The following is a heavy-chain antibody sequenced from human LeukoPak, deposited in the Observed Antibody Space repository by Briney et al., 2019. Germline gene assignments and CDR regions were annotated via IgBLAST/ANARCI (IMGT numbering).Heavy chain of an antibody. J-gene: IGHJ3*01. V-gene: IGHV1-69*01. CDR1: GGTFSSYA. D-gene: IGHD3-16*01. Sequence: KVSCKASGGTFSSYAFSWVRQAPGQGLGWMGGIIASFGNANYAQKFQSRVTITADESACMDYSGLSSLGSEDTAVYYCARGAPYSLFDFWGQGTMVTVSS. CDR2: IIASFGNA. CDR3: ARGAPYSLFDF.